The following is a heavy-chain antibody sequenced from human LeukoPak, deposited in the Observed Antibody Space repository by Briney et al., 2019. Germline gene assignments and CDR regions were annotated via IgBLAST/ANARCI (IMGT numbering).Heavy chain of an antibody. CDR2: ISYDGSNK. CDR3: ARDPPVFFGELIVGLFDY. J-gene: IGHJ4*02. D-gene: IGHD3-10*01. Sequence: GGSLRLSCAVSGFTFSSYAMPWVRQAPGKGLEWVAVISYDGSNKYYADSVKGRFTISRDNSKNTLYLQMNSLRAEDTAVYYCARDPPVFFGELIVGLFDYWGQGTLVTVSS. CDR1: GFTFSSYA. V-gene: IGHV3-30-3*01.